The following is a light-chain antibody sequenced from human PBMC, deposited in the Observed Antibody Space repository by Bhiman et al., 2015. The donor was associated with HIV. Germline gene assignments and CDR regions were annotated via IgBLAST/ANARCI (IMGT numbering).Light chain of an antibody. CDR3: SSYAGNDNCV. Sequence: SASGSPGQSVTISCTGASSDIGSSNYVSWYQQHPGKAPKLMIYEVTKRPSGVPDRFSGSKSGNTASLTVSGLQAEDEADYYCSSYAGNDNCVFGTGTKVTVL. CDR1: SSDIGSSNY. V-gene: IGLV2-8*01. J-gene: IGLJ1*01. CDR2: EVT.